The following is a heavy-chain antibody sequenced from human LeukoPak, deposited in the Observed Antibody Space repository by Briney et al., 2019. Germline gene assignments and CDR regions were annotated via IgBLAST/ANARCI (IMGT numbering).Heavy chain of an antibody. D-gene: IGHD1-1*01. V-gene: IGHV1-18*01. CDR2: ISAYNGNT. Sequence: SVKVSCKASGYTFTSYGISSVRQAPGQGLEWVGWISAYNGNTNYAQKLQGRVTMTTDTSTSTAYMELRSLRSDDSAVYYCAIPGIFDAFDIWGQGTMVTVSS. CDR3: AIPGIFDAFDI. CDR1: GYTFTSYG. J-gene: IGHJ3*02.